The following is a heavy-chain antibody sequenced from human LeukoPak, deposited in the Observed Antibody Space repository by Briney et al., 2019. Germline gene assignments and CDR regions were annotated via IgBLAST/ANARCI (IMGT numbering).Heavy chain of an antibody. CDR2: IRYAGKNN. D-gene: IGHD2-2*02. V-gene: IGHV3-30*02. Sequence: GGSLRLSCAASGFAFSTYGMHWVPQAPGTGLEGVAFIRYAGKNNYYADSVKGRFTISRDNSKNTLYLQMNSLRPEDTAVYYCAKDGGYCSSISCYTPDYYFDYWGQGTLVTVSS. CDR1: GFAFSTYG. CDR3: AKDGGYCSSISCYTPDYYFDY. J-gene: IGHJ4*02.